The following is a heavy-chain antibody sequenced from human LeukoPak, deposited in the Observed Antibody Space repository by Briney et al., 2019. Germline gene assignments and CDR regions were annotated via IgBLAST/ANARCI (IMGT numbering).Heavy chain of an antibody. D-gene: IGHD3-10*01. CDR1: GGSISSSSYY. CDR2: IYYSGST. J-gene: IGHJ6*03. CDR3: ARVYYPSHYYYYMDV. V-gene: IGHV4-39*07. Sequence: SETLSLTCTVSGGSISSSSYYWGWIRQPPGKGLEWIGSIYYSGSTYYNPSLKSRVTISVDTSKNQFSLKLSSVTAADTAVYYCARVYYPSHYYYYMDVWGKGTTVTVSS.